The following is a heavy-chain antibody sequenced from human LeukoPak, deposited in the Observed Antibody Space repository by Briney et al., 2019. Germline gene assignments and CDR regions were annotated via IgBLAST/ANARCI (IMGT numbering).Heavy chain of an antibody. V-gene: IGHV4-59*11. CDR3: ARPALSGSYYNDAFDI. J-gene: IGHJ3*02. Sequence: SETLSLTCTVSGGSISSHYWSWIRQPPGKGLEWIGYIYYSGSTNYNPSLKSRVTISVDTSKNQFSLKLSSVTAADTAVYYCARPALSGSYYNDAFDIWGQGTMVTVSS. CDR2: IYYSGST. CDR1: GGSISSHY. D-gene: IGHD1-26*01.